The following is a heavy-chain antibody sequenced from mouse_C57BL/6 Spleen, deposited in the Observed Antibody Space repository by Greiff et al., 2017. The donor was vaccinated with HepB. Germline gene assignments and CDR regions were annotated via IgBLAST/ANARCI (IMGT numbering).Heavy chain of an antibody. J-gene: IGHJ2*01. CDR1: GYTFTSYT. Sequence: QVQLQQSGAELARPGASVKMSCKASGYTFTSYTMHWVNQRPGQGLEWIGYINPSSGYTKYNQKFKDKATLTADKSSSTAYMQLSSLTSEDSAVYYCARSRTAQVYFDYWGQGTTLTFSS. D-gene: IGHD3-2*02. V-gene: IGHV1-4*01. CDR2: INPSSGYT. CDR3: ARSRTAQVYFDY.